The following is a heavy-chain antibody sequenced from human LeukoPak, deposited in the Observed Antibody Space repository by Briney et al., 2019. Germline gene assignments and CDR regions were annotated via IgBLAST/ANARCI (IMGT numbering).Heavy chain of an antibody. D-gene: IGHD3-10*01. V-gene: IGHV3-23*01. CDR1: GFTFSTYS. CDR2: ISGSGGST. J-gene: IGHJ3*02. CDR3: AKPRSGSYYFDAFDI. Sequence: PGGSLRLSCAASGFTFSTYSMNWVRQAPGKGLEWVSTISGSGGSTYYADSVKGRFTISRDNSKNTLYLQMNSLRAEDTAVYYCAKPRSGSYYFDAFDIWGQGTMVTVSS.